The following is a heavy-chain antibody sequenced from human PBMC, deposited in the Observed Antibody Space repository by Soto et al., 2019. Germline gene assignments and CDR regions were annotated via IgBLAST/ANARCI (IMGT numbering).Heavy chain of an antibody. CDR2: IIPIFGNT. J-gene: IGHJ4*02. CDR3: AREMTV. D-gene: IGHD4-17*01. Sequence: SVKVSCKASGGTFSSYAISWVRQAPGQGLEWMGGIIPIFGNTKYSQNFQGRVTITRDTSANTAYVELSSLRSEDTSVYYCAREMTVWGQGTLVTVSS. V-gene: IGHV1-69*05. CDR1: GGTFSSYA.